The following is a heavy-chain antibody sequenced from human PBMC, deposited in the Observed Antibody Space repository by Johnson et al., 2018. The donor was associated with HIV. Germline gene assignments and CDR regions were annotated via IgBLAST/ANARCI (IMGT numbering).Heavy chain of an antibody. J-gene: IGHJ3*02. CDR3: AKHPDAFDI. Sequence: VQLVESGGSVVRPGGSLRLSCLGTGFIFENYGMSWVRQAPGKGLQWVSGINWNGDTTTYADSVKGRFTISRDNSKNTLYLQMNSLRAEDTAVYYCAKHPDAFDIWGQGTMVTVSS. CDR1: GFIFENYG. CDR2: INWNGDTT. V-gene: IGHV3-20*04.